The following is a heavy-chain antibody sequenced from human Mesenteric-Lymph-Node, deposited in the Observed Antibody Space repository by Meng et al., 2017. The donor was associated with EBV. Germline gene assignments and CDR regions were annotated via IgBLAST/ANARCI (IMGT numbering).Heavy chain of an antibody. CDR2: MYHSEST. J-gene: IGHJ4*02. V-gene: IGHV4-4*02. CDR1: GGSISNDHV. D-gene: IGHD4-11*01. CDR3: ASGREYSWGY. Sequence: VALEGGGTGPAALSGTLALTWGCSGGSISNDHVGCGVRQPPGKGLEWIGEMYHSESTKYHPSLKSRVTISVDKSKHQFFLNLNSVTAAHTAVYYCASGREYSWGYWGQGTLVTVSS.